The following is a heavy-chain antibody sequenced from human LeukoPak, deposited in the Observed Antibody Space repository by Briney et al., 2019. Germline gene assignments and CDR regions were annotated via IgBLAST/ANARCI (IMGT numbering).Heavy chain of an antibody. CDR1: GGTFSSYA. CDR2: IIPIFGTA. J-gene: IGHJ6*03. Sequence: ASVKVSCKASGGTFSSYAISWVRQAPGQGLEWRGGIIPIFGTANYAQKFQGRVTITTDESTSTAYMELSSLRSEDPAVYYCARVKRYDYYYMDVWGKGTTVTVSS. D-gene: IGHD5-24*01. V-gene: IGHV1-69*05. CDR3: ARVKRYDYYYMDV.